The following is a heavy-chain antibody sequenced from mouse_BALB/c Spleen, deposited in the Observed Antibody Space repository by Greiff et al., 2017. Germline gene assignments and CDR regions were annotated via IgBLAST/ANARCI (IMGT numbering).Heavy chain of an antibody. J-gene: IGHJ3*01. CDR2: IDPANGNT. CDR1: GFNIKDTY. Sequence: VQLQQSGAELVKPGAPVKLSCTASGFNIKDTYMHWVKQRPEQGLEWIGRIDPANGNTKYDPKFQGKATITADTSSNTAYLQLSSLTSEDTAVYYCARDYGASWFAYWGQGTLVTVSA. V-gene: IGHV14-3*02. D-gene: IGHD1-1*02. CDR3: ARDYGASWFAY.